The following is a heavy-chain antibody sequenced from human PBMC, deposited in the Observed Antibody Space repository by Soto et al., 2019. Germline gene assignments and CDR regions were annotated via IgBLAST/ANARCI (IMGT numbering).Heavy chain of an antibody. CDR2: ISGSGGST. Sequence: VGSLRLSCAASGFTFSSYAMSWVRQAPGKGLEWVSAISGSGGSTYYADSVKGRFTISRDNSKNTLYLQMNSLRAEDTAVYYCAKAEGVVVVVPAAIRYWGQGTLVTVSS. CDR1: GFTFSSYA. D-gene: IGHD2-2*01. J-gene: IGHJ4*02. V-gene: IGHV3-23*01. CDR3: AKAEGVVVVVPAAIRY.